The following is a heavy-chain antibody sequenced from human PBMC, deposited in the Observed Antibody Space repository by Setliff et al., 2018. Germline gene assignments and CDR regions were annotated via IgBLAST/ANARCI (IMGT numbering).Heavy chain of an antibody. D-gene: IGHD1-26*01. CDR2: INTNTGNP. CDR1: GYTFTTYA. J-gene: IGHJ6*03. V-gene: IGHV7-4-1*02. Sequence: ASVKVSCKASGYTFTTYAISWMRQAPGQGLEWMGWINTNTGNPSYAQGFTGRFVFSLDTSVSTAYLQISSLKAEDTALYYCARHLSSGSYYGGAYYYMDVWGKGTTVTVSS. CDR3: ARHLSSGSYYGGAYYYMDV.